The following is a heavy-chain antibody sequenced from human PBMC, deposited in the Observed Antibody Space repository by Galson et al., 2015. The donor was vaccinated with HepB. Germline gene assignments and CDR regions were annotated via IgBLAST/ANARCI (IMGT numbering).Heavy chain of an antibody. CDR2: ISAYNGNT. Sequence: SVKVSCKASGYTFRNYGVTWVRQAPGQGLEWLGWISAYNGNTIYAQKVQDRVTMTTDTSTSTAYMELRSLRSDDTAVYYCARDPLAWRSGCYSGGFDPWGQGTLVTVSS. CDR1: GYTFRNYG. J-gene: IGHJ5*02. V-gene: IGHV1-18*01. CDR3: ARDPLAWRSGCYSGGFDP. D-gene: IGHD6-19*01.